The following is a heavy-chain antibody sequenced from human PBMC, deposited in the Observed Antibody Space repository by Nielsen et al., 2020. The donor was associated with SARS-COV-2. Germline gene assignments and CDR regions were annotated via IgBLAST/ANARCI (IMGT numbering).Heavy chain of an antibody. CDR3: TRSDYYGSGSYCFDY. CDR2: IYSSAT. J-gene: IGHJ4*02. V-gene: IGHV4-30-4*01. Sequence: SETLSLTCTVSGGSISSGDFYWSWIRQPPGKGLEWIGYIYSSATYNPSLGSRVTISVDTSKNQFSLKLNSETAADTAVYYCTRSDYYGSGSYCFDYWGQGTLVTVSS. D-gene: IGHD3-10*01. CDR1: GGSISSGDFY.